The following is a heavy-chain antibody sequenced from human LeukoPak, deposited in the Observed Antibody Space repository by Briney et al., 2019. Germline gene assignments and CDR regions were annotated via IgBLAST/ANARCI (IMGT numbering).Heavy chain of an antibody. D-gene: IGHD4-17*01. CDR3: ARVTTVTEGAFDI. CDR2: INHSGST. Sequence: SETLSLTCAVYGGSFTGYYWSLIRQPPGKGLEWIGEINHSGSTNYNPSLKSRVTISVDTSKNQFSLRLSSVTAADTAVYYCARVTTVTEGAFDIWGQGTMVTVSS. V-gene: IGHV4-34*01. CDR1: GGSFTGYY. J-gene: IGHJ3*02.